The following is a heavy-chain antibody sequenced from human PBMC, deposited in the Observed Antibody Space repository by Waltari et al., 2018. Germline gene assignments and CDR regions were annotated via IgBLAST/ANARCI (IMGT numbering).Heavy chain of an antibody. CDR3: ARRRAGIVTPYNWLDP. J-gene: IGHJ5*02. Sequence: QVQLVQSGAEVKKPGASVRISCTASGYTFTTHDIMWVRQAARQGPAWMGWMKPNSGNTGYAWKFQGRVTMTRDTSIRTAYLGLRKLRFDDTAVYYCARRRAGIVTPYNWLDPWGQGTLVTVSS. CDR1: GYTFTTHD. CDR2: MKPNSGNT. D-gene: IGHD2-21*01. V-gene: IGHV1-8*01.